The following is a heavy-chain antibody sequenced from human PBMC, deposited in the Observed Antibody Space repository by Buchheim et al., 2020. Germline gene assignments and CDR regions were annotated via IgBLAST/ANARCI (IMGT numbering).Heavy chain of an antibody. Sequence: EVQLVESGGGMVQPGGSLRLSCTASGFIFSSYQMNWVRQAPGKGLEWVSYITSSGDTTYYADSVKGRFTISRDNAETSLYLQMNSLRAEDTAVYYCAREADAFDIWGQGT. V-gene: IGHV3-48*03. J-gene: IGHJ3*02. CDR1: GFIFSSYQ. CDR2: ITSSGDTT. CDR3: AREADAFDI.